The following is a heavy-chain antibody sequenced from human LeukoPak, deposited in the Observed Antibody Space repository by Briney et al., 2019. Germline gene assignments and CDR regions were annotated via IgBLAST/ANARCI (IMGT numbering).Heavy chain of an antibody. Sequence: GGSLRLSCATSGFNFDRYTTHWVRHAPGKGLEWVSLAGWAGGTTFYSDSVRGRFTISRDSGRKSVYLQMNSLTTDDTASYFCAKELDTMFFDYWGQGALVTVSS. CDR2: AGWAGGTT. D-gene: IGHD3-10*02. CDR1: GFNFDRYT. CDR3: AKELDTMFFDY. J-gene: IGHJ4*02. V-gene: IGHV3-43*01.